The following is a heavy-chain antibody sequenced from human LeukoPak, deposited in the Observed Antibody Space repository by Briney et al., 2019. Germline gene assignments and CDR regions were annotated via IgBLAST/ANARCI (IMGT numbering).Heavy chain of an antibody. CDR2: IYPGDSDT. V-gene: IGHV5-51*01. CDR1: GYSFTSYW. J-gene: IGHJ4*02. CDR3: ARQRSSSTRFVDY. D-gene: IGHD6-6*01. Sequence: GESQKISCKGSGYSFTSYWIGWVRQMPGKGLEWMGIIYPGDSDTRYSPSFQGQVTISADKSISTAYLQWSSLKASDTAMYYCARQRSSSTRFVDYWGQGTLVTVSS.